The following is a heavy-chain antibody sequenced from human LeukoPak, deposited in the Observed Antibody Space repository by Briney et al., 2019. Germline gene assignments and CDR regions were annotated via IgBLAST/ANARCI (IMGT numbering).Heavy chain of an antibody. V-gene: IGHV1-69*13. CDR2: IIPIFGTA. Sequence: ASVKVSCKASGYTFTSYAISWVRQAPGQGLEWMGGIIPIFGTANYAQKFQGRVTITADESTSTAYMELSSLRSEDTAVYYCAYTAGVATKDYYYMDVWGKGTTVTISS. D-gene: IGHD2-2*02. CDR1: GYTFTSYA. J-gene: IGHJ6*03. CDR3: AYTAGVATKDYYYMDV.